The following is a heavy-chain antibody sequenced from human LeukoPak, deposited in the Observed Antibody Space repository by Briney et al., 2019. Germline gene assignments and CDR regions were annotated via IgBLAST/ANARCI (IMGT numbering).Heavy chain of an antibody. J-gene: IGHJ4*02. Sequence: SETLSLTCTVSGGSISSFYWSWIRQPPGKGLEWIGNIDYSGRTKYNPSLMSRATLLKDAPKNQFSLKLSSVTAADTAVYYCARDPQGAVAGTGYFDYWGQGTLVTVSS. CDR1: GGSISSFY. CDR2: IDYSGRT. V-gene: IGHV4-59*01. CDR3: ARDPQGAVAGTGYFDY. D-gene: IGHD6-19*01.